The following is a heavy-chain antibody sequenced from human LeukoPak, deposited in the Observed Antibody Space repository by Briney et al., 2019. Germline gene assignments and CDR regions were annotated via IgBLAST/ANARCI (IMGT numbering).Heavy chain of an antibody. CDR1: GGSISNYY. D-gene: IGHD3-22*01. CDR2: MYNSGST. Sequence: SETLSLTCSVSGGSISNYYWSWIRQPPGKGLEWIGYMYNSGSTNYNPSLKSRVTISEDTSKNQFSLKVTSVTAADTAVYYCAICRKFYSDSSGYCNYFDYWGQGTLVTVSS. CDR3: AICRKFYSDSSGYCNYFDY. J-gene: IGHJ4*02. V-gene: IGHV4-59*08.